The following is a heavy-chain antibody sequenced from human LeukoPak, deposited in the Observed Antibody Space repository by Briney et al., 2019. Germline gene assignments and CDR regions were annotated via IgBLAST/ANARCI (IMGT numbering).Heavy chain of an antibody. CDR3: ARDLKDDIFATDHAFDI. Sequence: ASVKVSCKASGGTFSSYAISWVRQAPGQGLEWMGGIILIFGTANYAQKFQGRVTITADESTSTAYMELSSLRSEDTAVYYCARDLKDDIFATDHAFDIWGQGTMVTVSS. CDR2: IILIFGTA. V-gene: IGHV1-69*01. D-gene: IGHD3-9*01. CDR1: GGTFSSYA. J-gene: IGHJ3*02.